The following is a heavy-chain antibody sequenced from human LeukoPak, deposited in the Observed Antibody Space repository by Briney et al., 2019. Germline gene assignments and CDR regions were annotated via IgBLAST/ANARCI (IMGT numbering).Heavy chain of an antibody. D-gene: IGHD1-26*01. Sequence: GGSLRLSCAVSEFTFSGYDMNWVRQAPGKGLEWASSISSSSSYIFYADSVKGRFTISRDNAKNSLFLQMNSLRAEDTAMYYCASYFSGSYSFDFWGQGTLVTVSS. CDR1: EFTFSGYD. CDR2: ISSSSSYI. V-gene: IGHV3-21*01. J-gene: IGHJ4*02. CDR3: ASYFSGSYSFDF.